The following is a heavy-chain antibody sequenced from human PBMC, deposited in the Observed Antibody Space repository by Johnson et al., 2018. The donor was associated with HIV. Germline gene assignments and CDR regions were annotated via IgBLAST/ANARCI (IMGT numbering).Heavy chain of an antibody. CDR2: INWNGGST. Sequence: VQLVESGGGLVKPGGSLRLSCAASGFTFDDYAMSWVRQAPGKGLEWVSGINWNGGSTGYADSVKGRFTISRDNSKNTLYLQMNSLRPEDTAVYYCANPPLWTGDQTAFDIWGQGTMVTVSS. CDR1: GFTFDDYA. J-gene: IGHJ3*02. D-gene: IGHD3/OR15-3a*01. CDR3: ANPPLWTGDQTAFDI. V-gene: IGHV3-20*04.